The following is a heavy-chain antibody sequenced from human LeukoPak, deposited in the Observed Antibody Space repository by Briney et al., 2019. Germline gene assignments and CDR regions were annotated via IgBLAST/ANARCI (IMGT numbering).Heavy chain of an antibody. V-gene: IGHV3-48*03. CDR3: AELGSTMIGGV. J-gene: IGHJ6*04. Sequence: GGSLRLSCAASGFTFSSYEMNWVRQAPGKGLEWVSYISSSGSTIYYADSVKGRFTISRDNAKNSLYLQMNSLRAEDTAVYYCAELGSTMIGGVWGKGTTVAISS. CDR1: GFTFSSYE. CDR2: ISSSGSTI. D-gene: IGHD3-10*02.